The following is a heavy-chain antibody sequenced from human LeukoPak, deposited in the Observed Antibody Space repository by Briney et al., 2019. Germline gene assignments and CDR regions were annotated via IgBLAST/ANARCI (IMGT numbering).Heavy chain of an antibody. Sequence: PGGSLGLSCAASRFTFSSYSMNWVRQARGKGLEWVSSISSSSSYIYYADSVKGRFTISRDNAKNSLYLQMNSLRAEDTAVYYCARETRRYFDYWGQGTLVTVSS. CDR2: ISSSSSYI. CDR1: RFTFSSYS. D-gene: IGHD1-1*01. CDR3: ARETRRYFDY. J-gene: IGHJ4*02. V-gene: IGHV3-21*01.